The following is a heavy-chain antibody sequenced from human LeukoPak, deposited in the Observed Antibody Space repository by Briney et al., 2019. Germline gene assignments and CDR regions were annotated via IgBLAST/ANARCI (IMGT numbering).Heavy chain of an antibody. D-gene: IGHD6-6*01. CDR1: RYTFTGYY. V-gene: IGHV1-2*02. J-gene: IGHJ5*02. CDR3: ARDRRIAARTSQNNWFDP. Sequence: ASVKVSCKASRYTFTGYYMHWVRQAPGQGLEWMGWINPNSGGTNYAQKFQGRVTMTRDTSISTAYMELSRLRSDDTAVYYCARDRRIAARTSQNNWFDPWGQGTLVTVSS. CDR2: INPNSGGT.